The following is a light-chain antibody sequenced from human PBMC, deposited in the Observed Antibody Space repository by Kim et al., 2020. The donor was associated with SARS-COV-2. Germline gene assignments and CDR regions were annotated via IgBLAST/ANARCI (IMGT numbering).Light chain of an antibody. CDR2: GAS. V-gene: IGKV3-15*01. Sequence: EIVMTQSPATLSVSPGERATLSCRASQSVSSNLAWYQQKPGQAPRLLIYGASTRATGIPARFSDSGAGTEFTLTISSLQSEDFAVSYCQQYNNWPPWTFGQGTKVDIK. CDR1: QSVSSN. CDR3: QQYNNWPPWT. J-gene: IGKJ1*01.